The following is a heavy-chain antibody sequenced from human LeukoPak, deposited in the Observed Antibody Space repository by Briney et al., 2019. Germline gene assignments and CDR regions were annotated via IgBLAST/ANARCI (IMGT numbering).Heavy chain of an antibody. CDR2: VYQSGSP. J-gene: IGHJ3*02. D-gene: IGHD1-26*01. CDR1: GGAIRSGGYS. Sequence: SQTLSLTCAVSGGAIRSGGYSWSWIRQPPGKGLEWVGSVYQSGSPYNNPSLKSRVTIPVDRSKNQVSLKLTSVTAADTAMYYCARGTELLDAFDIWGQGTKVTVSS. V-gene: IGHV4-30-2*01. CDR3: ARGTELLDAFDI.